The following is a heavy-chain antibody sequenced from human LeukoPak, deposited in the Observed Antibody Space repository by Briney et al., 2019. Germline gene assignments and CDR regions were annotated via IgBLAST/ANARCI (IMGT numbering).Heavy chain of an antibody. CDR2: ISGSGGST. CDR3: AKDRSVRGVMLYYFDY. Sequence: GGSLRLSCAASGFTFSSYAMSWVRQAPGKGLEWVSAISGSGGSTYYADSVKGRFTISRDNSKNTLYLQMNSLRAEDTAVYYCAKDRSVRGVMLYYFDYWGQGTLVTVSS. J-gene: IGHJ4*02. V-gene: IGHV3-23*01. D-gene: IGHD3-10*01. CDR1: GFTFSSYA.